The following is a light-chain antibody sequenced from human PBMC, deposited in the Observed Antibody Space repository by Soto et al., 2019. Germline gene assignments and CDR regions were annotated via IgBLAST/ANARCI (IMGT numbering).Light chain of an antibody. V-gene: IGKV3-15*01. CDR3: QQYNNWRGT. Sequence: EIVMTQPPATLSVSPGQRATLSCRASQSVSSNLAWYQQKPGQTPRLLIYGASTRATDIPARFSGSGSGTEFTLPISSLQSEDFSVYYCQQYNNWRGTFGQGTKVEIK. CDR2: GAS. CDR1: QSVSSN. J-gene: IGKJ1*01.